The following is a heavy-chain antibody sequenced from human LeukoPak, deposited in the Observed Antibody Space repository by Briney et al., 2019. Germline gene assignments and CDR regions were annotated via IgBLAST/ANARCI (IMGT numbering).Heavy chain of an antibody. D-gene: IGHD6-19*01. CDR3: ASRKRQWLIVSSYYFDY. J-gene: IGHJ4*02. V-gene: IGHV4-34*01. CDR1: GGSFSGYY. Sequence: QPSETLSLTCAVYGGSFSGYYWSWIRQPPGKGLEWIGEINHSGSTNYNPSLKSRVTISVDTSKNQFSLKLSSVTAADTAVYYCASRKRQWLIVSSYYFDYWGQGTLVTVSS. CDR2: INHSGST.